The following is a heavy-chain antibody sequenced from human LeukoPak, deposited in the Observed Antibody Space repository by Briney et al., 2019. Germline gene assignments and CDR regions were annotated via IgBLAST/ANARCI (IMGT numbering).Heavy chain of an antibody. J-gene: IGHJ4*02. V-gene: IGHV1-2*06. CDR3: ARSRRREAYFDY. CDR2: TNPNSGGT. CDR1: GYTFTGYY. Sequence: ASVKVSCKASGYTFTGYYMHWVRQAPGQGLEWMGRTNPNSGGTNYAQKFQGRVTMTRDTSISTAYMELSRLRSDDTAVYYCARSRRREAYFDYWGQGTLVTVSS.